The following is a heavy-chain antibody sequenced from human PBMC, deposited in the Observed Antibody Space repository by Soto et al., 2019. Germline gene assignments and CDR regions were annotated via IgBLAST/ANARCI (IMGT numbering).Heavy chain of an antibody. J-gene: IGHJ6*02. V-gene: IGHV1-18*01. Sequence: QVPLVQSGAEVKKPGASVKVSCKASGYTFTSYGISWVRQAPGQGLEWMGWISAYNGNTNYAQKLQGRVTMTTDTPTSTAYMELRSLRSDDTAVYYCARVAERSGLAYYYGMDVWGQGTTVTVSS. CDR3: ARVAERSGLAYYYGMDV. D-gene: IGHD3-3*01. CDR1: GYTFTSYG. CDR2: ISAYNGNT.